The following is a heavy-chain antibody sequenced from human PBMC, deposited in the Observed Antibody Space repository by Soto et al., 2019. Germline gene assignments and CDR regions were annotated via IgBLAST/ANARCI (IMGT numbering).Heavy chain of an antibody. J-gene: IGHJ4*02. Sequence: SETLSLTCAVYGGSFSGYYWSWIRQPPGKGLEWIGEINHSGSTNYNPSLRSRVTISVDTSKNQFSLKLSSVTAADTAVYYCAREATGGSNYVTVAGRGLDYWGQGTLVTVSS. CDR1: GGSFSGYY. CDR3: AREATGGSNYVTVAGRGLDY. V-gene: IGHV4-34*01. CDR2: INHSGST. D-gene: IGHD6-19*01.